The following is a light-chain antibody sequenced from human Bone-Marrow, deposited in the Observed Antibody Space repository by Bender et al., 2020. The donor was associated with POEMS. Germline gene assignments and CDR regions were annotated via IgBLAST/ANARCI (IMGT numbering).Light chain of an antibody. CDR3: QVWDTTSQQWV. CDR2: DNS. J-gene: IGLJ3*02. Sequence: LTQPRSVSVAPGRTARITCGGSGIGTKAVHWYQQRPGQAPVLVVSDNSDRPSGIPERVSDAKSGNMATLTISEVEVGDEADYHCQVWDTTSQQWVFGGGTKLTVL. V-gene: IGLV3-21*03. CDR1: GIGTKA.